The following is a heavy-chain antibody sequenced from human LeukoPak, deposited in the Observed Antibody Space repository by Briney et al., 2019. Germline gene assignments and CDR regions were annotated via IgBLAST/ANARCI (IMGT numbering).Heavy chain of an antibody. CDR1: GFTFSSYA. Sequence: GRSLRLSCAASGFTFSSYAMHWVRQAPGKGLEWVAVISYDGSNKYYANSVKGRFTISRDNSMNTLYLQMNSLRAEDTAVYYCARADIVVVPAAIMAGFFDYWGQGTLVTVSS. D-gene: IGHD2-2*02. V-gene: IGHV3-30*04. J-gene: IGHJ4*02. CDR2: ISYDGSNK. CDR3: ARADIVVVPAAIMAGFFDY.